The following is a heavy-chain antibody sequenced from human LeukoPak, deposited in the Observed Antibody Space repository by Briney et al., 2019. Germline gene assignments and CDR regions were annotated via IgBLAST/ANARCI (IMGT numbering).Heavy chain of an antibody. CDR1: GFTVSSNY. CDR3: ASPHYCSGSSCCFGY. V-gene: IGHV3-21*01. J-gene: IGHJ4*03. D-gene: IGHD2-15*01. Sequence: PGGSLRLSCAASGFTVSSNYMSWVRQAPGKGLEWVSLISSDGSYIYYADSVRGRSTISRDNAKNSLYLQMNSLRAEDTAVYFCASPHYCSGSSCCFGYWGQGTLVTVSS. CDR2: ISSDGSYI.